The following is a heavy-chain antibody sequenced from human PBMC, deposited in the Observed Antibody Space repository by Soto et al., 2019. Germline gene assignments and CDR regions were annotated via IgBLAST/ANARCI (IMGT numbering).Heavy chain of an antibody. CDR3: ARGYSGYDYLDV. CDR1: GYTFTSYA. J-gene: IGHJ6*02. Sequence: ASVKVSCKASGYTFTSYAMHWVRQAPGQRLEWMGWINAGNGNTKYSQKFQGRVTITRDTSASTAYMELSSLRSEDTAVYYCARGYSGYDYLDVWGQGTTVTSP. D-gene: IGHD5-12*01. V-gene: IGHV1-3*01. CDR2: INAGNGNT.